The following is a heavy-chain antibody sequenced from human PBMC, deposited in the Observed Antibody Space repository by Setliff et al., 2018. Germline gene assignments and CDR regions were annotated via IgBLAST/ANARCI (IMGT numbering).Heavy chain of an antibody. V-gene: IGHV1-18*04. Sequence: ASVKVSCKASGYTFTGYYMHWVRQAPGQGLEWMGWISAYNGNTNYAQKLQGRVTMTTDTSTSTAYMELRSLRSDDTAVYYCARGRERDYNFWSGYYTYYYYGMDWYFDLWGRGTLVTV. CDR3: ARGRERDYNFWSGYYTYYYYGMDWYFDL. D-gene: IGHD3-3*01. CDR2: ISAYNGNT. CDR1: GYTFTGYY. J-gene: IGHJ2*01.